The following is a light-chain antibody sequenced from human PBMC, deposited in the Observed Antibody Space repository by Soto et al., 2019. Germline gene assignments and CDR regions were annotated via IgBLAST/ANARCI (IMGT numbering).Light chain of an antibody. J-gene: IGLJ1*01. CDR3: SSHGGSNNFYV. CDR2: EGG. V-gene: IGLV2-14*02. CDR1: SSDVGNYNL. Sequence: QSALTQPASVSGSPGQSITISCTGTSSDVGNYNLVSWYQQYPGKAPKLMIYEGGKRPSGVPDRFSASKSGNTASLTVSGLQAEDEADYYCSSHGGSNNFYVFGTGTKVTVL.